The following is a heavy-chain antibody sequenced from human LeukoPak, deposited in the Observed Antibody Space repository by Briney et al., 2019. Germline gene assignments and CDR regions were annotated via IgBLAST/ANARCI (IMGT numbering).Heavy chain of an antibody. J-gene: IGHJ4*02. CDR1: GFTVSSNY. CDR2: IYSGGST. D-gene: IGHD3-16*01. CDR3: ARVGDYVCKD. V-gene: IGHV3-66*01. Sequence: GGSLRLSCAASGFTVSSNYMSWVRQAPGKGLEWVSVIYSGGSTNYADSVKGRFTIPRDNSKNTLYLQMNSLRAEDTAVYYCARVGDYVCKDWGQGTLVTVSS.